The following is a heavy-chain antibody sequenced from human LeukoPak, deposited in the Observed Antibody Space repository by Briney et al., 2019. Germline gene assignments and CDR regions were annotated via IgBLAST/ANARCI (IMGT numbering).Heavy chain of an antibody. J-gene: IGHJ4*02. CDR2: ISSSSNIM. D-gene: IGHD6-19*01. Sequence: RASVKVSCKASGYTFTSYAMSWVRQAPGKGLEWVSYISSSSNIMNYADSVKGRFTTSRDNAKNSLYLQMNSLRAEDTAVYYCARGAQWPYWGQGTLVTVSS. CDR1: GYTFTSYA. CDR3: ARGAQWPY. V-gene: IGHV3-48*01.